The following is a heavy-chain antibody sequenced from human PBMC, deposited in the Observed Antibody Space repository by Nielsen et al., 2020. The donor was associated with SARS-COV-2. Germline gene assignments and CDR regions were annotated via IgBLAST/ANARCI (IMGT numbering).Heavy chain of an antibody. Sequence: GESLKISCVASEISFRSYGMHWVRQAPGKGLEWVAVISYDGSNKYYADSVKGRFTISRDNAKNSLYLQMNSLRAEDTAVYYCARSAYDSSGYYYYYGMDVWGQGTTVTVSS. V-gene: IGHV3-30*03. CDR1: EISFRSYG. CDR3: ARSAYDSSGYYYYYGMDV. CDR2: ISYDGSNK. D-gene: IGHD3-22*01. J-gene: IGHJ6*02.